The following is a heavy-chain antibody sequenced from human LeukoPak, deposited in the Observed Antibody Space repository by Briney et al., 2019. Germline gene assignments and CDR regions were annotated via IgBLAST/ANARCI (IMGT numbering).Heavy chain of an antibody. CDR1: GGSISSYY. V-gene: IGHV4-59*12. J-gene: IGHJ6*02. CDR3: ARGSVMVPADLYYYGMDV. CDR2: IYYSGST. D-gene: IGHD2-2*01. Sequence: SETLSLTCTVSGGSISSYYWSWIRQPPGKGLEWIGYIYYSGSTNYNPSLKSRVTISVDTSKNQFSLKLSSVTAADTAVYYCARGSVMVPADLYYYGMDVWGQGTTVTVSS.